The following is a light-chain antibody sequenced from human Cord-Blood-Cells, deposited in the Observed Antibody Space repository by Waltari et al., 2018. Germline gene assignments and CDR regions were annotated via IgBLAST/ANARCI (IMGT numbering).Light chain of an antibody. CDR2: EGS. Sequence: SALTQPASVSGSPGQSITISCTGTSSDVGRYNLLSWYQQHPGKAPKLMIYEGSKRPSGVSKRFSGSKSGNTASLTISGLQAEDEADYYCCSYAGSSTLVFGGGTKLTVL. V-gene: IGLV2-23*01. J-gene: IGLJ3*02. CDR1: SSDVGRYNL. CDR3: CSYAGSSTLV.